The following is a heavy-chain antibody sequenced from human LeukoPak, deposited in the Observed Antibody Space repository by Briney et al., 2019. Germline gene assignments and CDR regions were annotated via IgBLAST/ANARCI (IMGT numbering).Heavy chain of an antibody. D-gene: IGHD5-12*01. J-gene: IGHJ4*02. Sequence: SETLSLTRTVSGASISNANYYWSWIRQFPGKGLEWIAYIYYSGSAYYNPSLKSRVTMSVDTSKNQFSLTMTSVTLADTAVYYCARRRGYSGNDDLDYWGRGTLVTVSS. V-gene: IGHV4-31*03. CDR3: ARRRGYSGNDDLDY. CDR1: GASISNANYY. CDR2: IYYSGSA.